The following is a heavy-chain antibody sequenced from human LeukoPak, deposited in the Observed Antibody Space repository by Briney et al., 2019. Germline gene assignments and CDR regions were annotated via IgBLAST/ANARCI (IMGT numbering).Heavy chain of an antibody. Sequence: GGSLRLSCAASGFTFSSYAMHWVRQAPGKGLEYVSAISSNGGSTYYANSVKGRFTISRDNSKNTLYLQMGSLRAEDMAVYYCARDVGYHTFDPWGQGTLVTVSS. J-gene: IGHJ5*02. D-gene: IGHD5-12*01. CDR1: GFTFSSYA. V-gene: IGHV3-64*01. CDR2: ISSNGGST. CDR3: ARDVGYHTFDP.